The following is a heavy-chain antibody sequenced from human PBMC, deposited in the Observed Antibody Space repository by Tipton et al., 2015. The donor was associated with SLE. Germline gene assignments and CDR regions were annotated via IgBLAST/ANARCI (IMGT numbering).Heavy chain of an antibody. V-gene: IGHV4-38-2*02. CDR1: GYSISTGYY. J-gene: IGHJ4*02. CDR3: ARQAYYSSGYADY. D-gene: IGHD3-22*01. CDR2: MYQTGTT. Sequence: TLSLTCTVSGYSISTGYYWGWIRQPPGKGLVWIGNMYQTGTTDYNPSLKSRVTISIDTSKNQFSLKLSAVTAADTAVYYCARQAYYSSGYADYWGQGTLVTVSS.